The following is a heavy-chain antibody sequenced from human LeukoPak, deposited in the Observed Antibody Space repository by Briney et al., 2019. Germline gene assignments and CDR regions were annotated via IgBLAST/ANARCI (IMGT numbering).Heavy chain of an antibody. V-gene: IGHV1-8*01. D-gene: IGHD3-3*01. J-gene: IGHJ4*02. CDR3: ARGPAGATYYDFWSQYRGLGYYFDY. CDR2: MNPNSGNT. CDR1: GYTFTSYD. Sequence: ASVKVSCKASGYTFTSYDINWVRQATGQGLEWMGWMNPNSGNTGYAQKFQGRVTMTRNTSISTAYMELSSLRSEDTAVYYCARGPAGATYYDFWSQYRGLGYYFDYWGQGTLVTVSS.